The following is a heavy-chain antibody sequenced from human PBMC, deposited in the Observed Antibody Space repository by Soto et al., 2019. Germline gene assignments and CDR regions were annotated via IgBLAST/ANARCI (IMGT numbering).Heavy chain of an antibody. CDR3: ARVTGYGGNPIDY. CDR1: GLTFSSYS. D-gene: IGHD2-15*01. J-gene: IGHJ4*02. Sequence: GGSLRLSCAASGLTFSSYSMDWVRQAPGKGLEWVSYISSSSSTIYYADSVKGRFTISRDNAKNSLYLQMNSLRDEDTAVYYCARVTGYGGNPIDYWGKGTLVTVSS. V-gene: IGHV3-48*02. CDR2: ISSSSSTI.